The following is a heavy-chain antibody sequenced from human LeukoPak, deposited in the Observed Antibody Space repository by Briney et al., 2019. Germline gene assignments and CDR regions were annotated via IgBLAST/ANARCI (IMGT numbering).Heavy chain of an antibody. V-gene: IGHV3-33*01. CDR2: IWHDGSHK. Sequence: PGGSLRLSCAASGFTFSTYGMHWVRQAPGKGLEWVTVIWHDGSHKDYADSVKGRFTISRDNSKNTLYLQMNDLRSEDTAVYYCARNNAAYYYDSSGYYPWGQGTLVTVSS. J-gene: IGHJ5*02. CDR1: GFTFSTYG. D-gene: IGHD3-22*01. CDR3: ARNNAAYYYDSSGYYP.